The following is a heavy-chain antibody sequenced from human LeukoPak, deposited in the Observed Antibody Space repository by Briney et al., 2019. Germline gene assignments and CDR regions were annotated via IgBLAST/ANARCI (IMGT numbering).Heavy chain of an antibody. J-gene: IGHJ5*01. CDR2: LGSAGEYK. Sequence: GASLRLSCSASGFTYADYSMRWVRQVPGKGLEWVSLLGSAGEYKYYADSVKGRFTISRDNSKDMVFLQMNGLRAEDTAIYYCVKDRSCCSWMLMHCWF. D-gene: IGHD3-16*01. CDR1: GFTYADYS. CDR3: VKDRSCCSWMLMHCWF. V-gene: IGHV3-23*01.